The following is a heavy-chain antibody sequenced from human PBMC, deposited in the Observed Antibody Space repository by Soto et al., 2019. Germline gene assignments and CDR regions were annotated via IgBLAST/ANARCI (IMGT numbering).Heavy chain of an antibody. D-gene: IGHD3-22*01. J-gene: IGHJ6*02. CDR1: GGSFSGYI. CDR2: INHSGSA. Sequence: SETLSLTCDVYGGSFSGYIWTWIRQTPGKGLQWIGQINHSGSATYNPSLKSRVTISVHTSNSQFSLELSSVTAADTAVYYCARQVVVSDWGYYSYSGMAVWGQGTTVPVSS. CDR3: ARQVVVSDWGYYSYSGMAV. V-gene: IGHV4-34*01.